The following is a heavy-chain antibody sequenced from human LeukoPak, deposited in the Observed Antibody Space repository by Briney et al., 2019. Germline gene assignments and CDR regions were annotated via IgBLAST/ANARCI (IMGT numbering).Heavy chain of an antibody. Sequence: SETLSLTCTVSGGSFSSGGYSWSWIRQPPGKGLEWIGYIYHSGSTYYNPSLKSRVTISVDRSKNQFSLKLSSVTAADTAVYYCARARRDGPPDYWGQGTLVTVSS. CDR3: ARARRDGPPDY. D-gene: IGHD3-10*01. V-gene: IGHV4-30-2*01. J-gene: IGHJ4*02. CDR2: IYHSGST. CDR1: GGSFSSGGYS.